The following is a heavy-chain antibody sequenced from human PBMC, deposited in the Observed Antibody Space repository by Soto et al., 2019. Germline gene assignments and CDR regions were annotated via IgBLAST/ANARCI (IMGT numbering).Heavy chain of an antibody. V-gene: IGHV1-18*04. CDR3: ARDPLHCSSTSCYSYGMDV. CDR2: ISAYIGNT. J-gene: IGHJ6*02. Sequence: QVQLVQSGAEVKKPGASVKVSCKASGYTFTSYGINWVRQAPGQGLAWMGWISAYIGNTNYAQKFQGRVTMTTDTSTSTAYMELRSLRSDDTAVFYCARDPLHCSSTSCYSYGMDVWGQGTTVTVSS. CDR1: GYTFTSYG. D-gene: IGHD2-2*01.